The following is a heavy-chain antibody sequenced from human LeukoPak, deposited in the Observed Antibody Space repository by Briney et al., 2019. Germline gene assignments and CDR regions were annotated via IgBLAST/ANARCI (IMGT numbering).Heavy chain of an antibody. CDR1: GYTFTDYY. Sequence: ASVKVSCKASGYTFTDYYIHWVRQAPGQGLECMGWINPHSGGTNYAQKFQGRVTMTRDTSIGTAYMVLSRLTSDDTAVYYCARDSRVRGVYFDYWGQGTLVTVSS. CDR2: INPHSGGT. J-gene: IGHJ4*02. D-gene: IGHD2-2*01. CDR3: ARDSRVRGVYFDY. V-gene: IGHV1-2*02.